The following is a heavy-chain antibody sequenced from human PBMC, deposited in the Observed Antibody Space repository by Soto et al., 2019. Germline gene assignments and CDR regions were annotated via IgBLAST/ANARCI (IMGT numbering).Heavy chain of an antibody. CDR2: VYDSGST. Sequence: PSETLSLTCVVSAGSISCYFWSWIRQPPGKGLEWIAFVYDSGSTNYNPSLKSRVTVSVDTSNNQFSLKLISVTAADTAVYYCARGWSSSWPYWGQGTLVTVSS. J-gene: IGHJ4*02. CDR1: AGSISCYF. CDR3: ARGWSSSWPY. D-gene: IGHD6-13*01. V-gene: IGHV4-59*03.